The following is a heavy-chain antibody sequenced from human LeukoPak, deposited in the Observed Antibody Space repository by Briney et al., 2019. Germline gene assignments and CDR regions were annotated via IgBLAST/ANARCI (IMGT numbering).Heavy chain of an antibody. CDR2: ITGSGDTT. CDR3: AKGKWETACYDPWDY. CDR1: GFTFSTYS. J-gene: IGHJ4*02. V-gene: IGHV3-23*01. Sequence: PGGSLRLSCAASGFTFSTYSMNWVRLAPGKGLEWVSGITGSGDTTNYADSVRGRFTISRDSSKNTLYLQMNNLGAEDTAVYFCAKGKWETACYDPWDYWGQGTLVTVSS. D-gene: IGHD3-9*01.